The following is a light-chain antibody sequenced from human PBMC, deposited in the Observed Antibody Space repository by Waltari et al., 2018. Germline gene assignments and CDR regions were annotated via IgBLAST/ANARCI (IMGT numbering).Light chain of an antibody. CDR3: MQGTHWPYT. J-gene: IGKJ2*01. Sequence: DVVMTQSPLSLPVTLGQAASISCKSSQSLVHSDGNTTLNWSQQRPGQSPRRLIYRVFNRDSGVPDRFSGSGSGTDFTLKISRVEAEDVGVYYCMQGTHWPYTFGQGTKLDIK. CDR1: QSLVHSDGNTT. CDR2: RVF. V-gene: IGKV2-30*02.